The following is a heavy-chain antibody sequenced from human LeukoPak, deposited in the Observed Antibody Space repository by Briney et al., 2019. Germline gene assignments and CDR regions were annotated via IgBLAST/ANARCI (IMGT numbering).Heavy chain of an antibody. V-gene: IGHV4-39*07. CDR2: IFYSGST. D-gene: IGHD5/OR15-5a*01. CDR3: ARGGSTFDY. J-gene: IGHJ4*02. Sequence: PSETLSLTCTVSGGSISTSNYYWGWIRQPPGKGLEWIGNIFYSGSTYYGPSLKSRLTISLDTSRNQFSLKLSSVTAADTAVYYCARGGSTFDYWGQGTLVTVSS. CDR1: GGSISTSNYY.